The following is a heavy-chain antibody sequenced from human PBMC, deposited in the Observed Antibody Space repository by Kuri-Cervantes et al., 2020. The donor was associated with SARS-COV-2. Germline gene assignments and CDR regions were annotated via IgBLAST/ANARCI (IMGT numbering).Heavy chain of an antibody. V-gene: IGHV3-33*01. D-gene: IGHD2-2*02. CDR3: ARARDIIVVPAAIANYFDY. J-gene: IGHJ4*02. CDR1: GFTFRSYG. CDR2: IWYDGSNK. Sequence: LSLPCAASGFTFRSYGMHWVRQAPGKGLEWVAVIWYDGSNKYYADSVKGRFTISRDNSKNTLYLQMNSLRSEDTAVYYCARARDIIVVPAAIANYFDYWGQGTLVTVSS.